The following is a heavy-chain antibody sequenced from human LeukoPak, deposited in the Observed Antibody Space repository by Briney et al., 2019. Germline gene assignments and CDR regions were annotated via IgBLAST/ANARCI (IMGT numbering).Heavy chain of an antibody. CDR2: IYYSGST. J-gene: IGHJ5*02. V-gene: IGHV4-31*03. CDR1: GGSISSGGYY. D-gene: IGHD2-2*02. CDR3: AGYCSSTSCYRYLNWFDP. Sequence: SQTLSLICTVSGGSISSGGYYWSWIRQHPGKGLEWIGYIYYSGSTYYNPSLKSRVTISVDTSKNQFSLKLSSVTAADTAVYYCAGYCSSTSCYRYLNWFDPWGQGTLVTVSS.